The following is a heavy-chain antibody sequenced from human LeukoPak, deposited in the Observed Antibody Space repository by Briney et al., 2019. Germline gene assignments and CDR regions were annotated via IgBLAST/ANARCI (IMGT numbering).Heavy chain of an antibody. D-gene: IGHD6-19*01. CDR1: GFTFSSYA. CDR3: AQYSSGWYSVYDY. V-gene: IGHV3-23*01. CDR2: ISGSGGST. J-gene: IGHJ4*02. Sequence: GGSLRPSCAASGFTFSSYAMSWVRQAPGEGLEWVSGISGSGGSTYHADSVEGRLTISRDNSKNTLYLQMSSLRAEDTAIYYCAQYSSGWYSVYDYWGQGTLVTVSS.